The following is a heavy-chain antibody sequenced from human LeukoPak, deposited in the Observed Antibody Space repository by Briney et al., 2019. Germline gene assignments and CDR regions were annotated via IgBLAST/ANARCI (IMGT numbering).Heavy chain of an antibody. J-gene: IGHJ5*02. V-gene: IGHV3-7*01. CDR1: GFTFSSYW. Sequence: GGSLILSCAASGFTFSSYWMSWVRQAPGKGLEWVANIKQDGSEKYYVDSVKGRFIISRDNAKNSLYLQMNSLRAEDTAVYYCARVVPAAMGHWFDPWGQGTLVTVSS. CDR2: IKQDGSEK. D-gene: IGHD2-2*01. CDR3: ARVVPAAMGHWFDP.